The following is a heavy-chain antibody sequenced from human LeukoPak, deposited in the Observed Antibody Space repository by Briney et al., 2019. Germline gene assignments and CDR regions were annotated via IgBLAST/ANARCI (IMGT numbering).Heavy chain of an antibody. J-gene: IGHJ4*02. CDR3: ARDYLTISSSWSSYFDY. V-gene: IGHV1-18*01. CDR2: ISAYNGNT. Sequence: ASVKVSCKASGYTFTSYGISWVRQAPGQGLEWMGWISAYNGNTNYAQKLQGRVTMTTDTSTSTAYMELRSLRSDDTAVYYCARDYLTISSSWSSYFDYWGQGTLVTVSS. CDR1: GYTFTSYG. D-gene: IGHD6-13*01.